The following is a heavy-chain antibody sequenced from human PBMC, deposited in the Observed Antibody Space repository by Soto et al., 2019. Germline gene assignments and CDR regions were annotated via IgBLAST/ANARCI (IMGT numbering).Heavy chain of an antibody. D-gene: IGHD3-22*01. CDR2: ISAYNGNT. CDR3: ARELTLLYYYDSSGYYPRGNWFDP. Sequence: ASVKVSCKASGYTFTSYGISWVRQAPGQGLEWMGWISAYNGNTNYAQKLQGRVTITRDTSASTAYMELSSLRSEDTAVYYCARELTLLYYYDSSGYYPRGNWFDPWGQGTLVTVSS. J-gene: IGHJ5*02. V-gene: IGHV1-18*01. CDR1: GYTFTSYG.